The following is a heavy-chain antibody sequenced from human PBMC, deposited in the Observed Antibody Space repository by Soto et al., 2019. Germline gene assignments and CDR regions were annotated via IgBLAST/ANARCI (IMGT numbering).Heavy chain of an antibody. V-gene: IGHV3-48*02. CDR1: GFTFSSYS. CDR2: ISSSSSTI. Sequence: GGSLRLSCAASGFTFSSYSMNWVRQAPGKGLEWVSYISSSSSTIYYADSVKGRFTISRDNAKNSLYLQMNSLRDEDTAVYYCARDKIGFTFGGVIVATYGMDVWGQGTTVTVSS. J-gene: IGHJ6*02. D-gene: IGHD3-16*02. CDR3: ARDKIGFTFGGVIVATYGMDV.